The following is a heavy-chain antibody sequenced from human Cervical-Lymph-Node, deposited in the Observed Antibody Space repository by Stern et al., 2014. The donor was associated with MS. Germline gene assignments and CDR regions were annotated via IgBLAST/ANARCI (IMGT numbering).Heavy chain of an antibody. CDR3: ARCSVGIAVAGTETPGFYYGMDV. V-gene: IGHV1-69*02. CDR1: GGTFSSYT. CDR2: IIPILGIA. D-gene: IGHD6-19*01. J-gene: IGHJ6*02. Sequence: QVQLGQSGAEVKKPGSSVKVSCKASGGTFSSYTISWVRQAPGQGLEWMGRIIPILGIANYAQKFQGRVTITADKSTSTAYMELSSLRSEDTAVYYCARCSVGIAVAGTETPGFYYGMDVWGQGTTVTVSS.